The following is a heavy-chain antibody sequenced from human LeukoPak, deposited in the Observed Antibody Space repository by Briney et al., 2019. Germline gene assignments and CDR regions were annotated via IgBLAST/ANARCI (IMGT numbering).Heavy chain of an antibody. CDR1: GFTFSNSG. Sequence: GGSLRLSCAASGFTFSNSGMNWVRQAPGKGLEWVSYISGSSSNMYYADSVKGRFTISRDNAKNSLYLQMNSLRAEDTAVYYCARDKSFGGFDYWGQGTLVTVSS. CDR2: ISGSSSNM. D-gene: IGHD3-10*01. V-gene: IGHV3-48*04. J-gene: IGHJ4*02. CDR3: ARDKSFGGFDY.